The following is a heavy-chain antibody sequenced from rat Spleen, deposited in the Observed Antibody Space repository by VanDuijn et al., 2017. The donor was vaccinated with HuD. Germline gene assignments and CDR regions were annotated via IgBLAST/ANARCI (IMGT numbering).Heavy chain of an antibody. CDR1: GFTFSNHD. D-gene: IGHD1-4*01. CDR2: ISPSGGST. V-gene: IGHV5-25*01. J-gene: IGHJ2*01. CDR3: ARRLPGYNYFDY. Sequence: EVQLVESGGGLVQPGRSLKLSCAASGFTFSNHDMAWVRQAPTKGLEWVASISPSGGSTYYRDSVKGRLTVSRDDAKSTLYLQMDSLRSEDTATYYCARRLPGYNYFDYWGQGVMVTVSS.